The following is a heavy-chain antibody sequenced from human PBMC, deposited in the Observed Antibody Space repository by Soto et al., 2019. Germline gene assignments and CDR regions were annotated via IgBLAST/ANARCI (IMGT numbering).Heavy chain of an antibody. J-gene: IGHJ4*02. V-gene: IGHV1-8*01. CDR1: GYTFTNYH. Sequence: QVQLVQSGAEVKKPGASVKVSCKASGYTFTNYHIHWVRQATGQGLEWMGWMNPNSGDTGYAQKFQGRVTMTRDTSITAAYMELSGLRSEDTAVYYCARGGGRWYSGDYWGQGTLVTVSS. CDR2: MNPNSGDT. CDR3: ARGGGRWYSGDY. D-gene: IGHD6-13*01.